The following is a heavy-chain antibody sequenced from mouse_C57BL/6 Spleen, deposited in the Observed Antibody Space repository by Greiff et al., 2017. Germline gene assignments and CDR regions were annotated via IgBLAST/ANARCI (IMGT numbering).Heavy chain of an antibody. D-gene: IGHD1-1*01. Sequence: VQLQQSGPGLVQPSQSLSITCTVSGFSLTSYGVHWVRQSPGKGLEWLGVIWSGGSTDYNAAFISRLSISKDNSKSQVFFKMNSLQADDTAIYYCARREGSSWGFAYWGQGTLVTVSA. CDR2: IWSGGST. CDR1: GFSLTSYG. CDR3: ARREGSSWGFAY. V-gene: IGHV2-2*01. J-gene: IGHJ3*01.